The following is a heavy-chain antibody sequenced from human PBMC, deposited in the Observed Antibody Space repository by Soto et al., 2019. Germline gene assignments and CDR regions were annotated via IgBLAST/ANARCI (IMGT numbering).Heavy chain of an antibody. V-gene: IGHV1-3*05. D-gene: IGHD6-13*01. CDR2: INAGNGNT. Sequence: QVQLVQSGAEEKKPGASVKVSCKASGYTFTSYAMHWVRQAPGQRLEWMGWINAGNGNTKHSQKLQRRVTITRDTSASTADMELSSLRSEDTAVYYCARIVAAADYWGQGTLVTVSA. CDR3: ARIVAAADY. J-gene: IGHJ4*02. CDR1: GYTFTSYA.